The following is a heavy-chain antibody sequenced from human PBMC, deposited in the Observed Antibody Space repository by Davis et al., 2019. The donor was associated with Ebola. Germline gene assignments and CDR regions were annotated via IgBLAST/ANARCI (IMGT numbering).Heavy chain of an antibody. CDR1: GFTFSSYE. CDR3: ARVGRQQLVTY. J-gene: IGHJ4*02. CDR2: ISSSGSTI. Sequence: PGGSLRLSCAASGFTFSSYEMNWVRQAPGKGLEWVSYISSSGSTIYYADSVKGRFTISRDNAKNSLYLQMNSLRAEDTAVYYCARVGRQQLVTYWGQGTLVTVSS. V-gene: IGHV3-48*03. D-gene: IGHD6-13*01.